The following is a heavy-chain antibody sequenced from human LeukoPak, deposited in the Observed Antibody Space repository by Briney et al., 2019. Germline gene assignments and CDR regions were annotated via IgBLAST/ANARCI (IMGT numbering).Heavy chain of an antibody. Sequence: ASVKVSCKASGYTFTSYGISWVRQAPGQGREWMGWISAYNRNKNKAQKFQGRINLTTDTSTSTAYMELTSLRSDDTAVYYCARGGTRPYYYYYYGMDVWGQGTTVTVSS. CDR2: ISAYNRNK. J-gene: IGHJ6*02. V-gene: IGHV1-18*01. CDR3: ARGGTRPYYYYYYGMDV. CDR1: GYTFTSYG. D-gene: IGHD2-2*01.